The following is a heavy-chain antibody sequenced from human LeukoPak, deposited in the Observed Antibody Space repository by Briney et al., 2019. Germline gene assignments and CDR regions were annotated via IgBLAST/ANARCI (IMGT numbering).Heavy chain of an antibody. Sequence: GGSLRLSCAASGFTFSSYGMHWVRQAPGKGLEWVAVISYDGSNKYNEDSAKGRFAISRDNSKNTLYLQMNSLRAEDTAVYYCANLATVATRGVFDIWGQGTMVTVSS. CDR2: ISYDGSNK. J-gene: IGHJ3*02. V-gene: IGHV3-30*18. D-gene: IGHD4-17*01. CDR1: GFTFSSYG. CDR3: ANLATVATRGVFDI.